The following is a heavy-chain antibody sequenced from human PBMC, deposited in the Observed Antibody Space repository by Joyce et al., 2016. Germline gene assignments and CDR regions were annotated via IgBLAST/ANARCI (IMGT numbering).Heavy chain of an antibody. J-gene: IGHJ4*02. D-gene: IGHD4-23*01. CDR1: GFSFSGYY. CDR2: INPDRGDT. V-gene: IGHV1-2*02. CDR3: AREYGGTFYFDY. Sequence: VKNPGASVKVSCKASGFSFSGYYIHWVRQAPGQGLEWMGWINPDRGDTIYAQKFQGRVTITRDTSISTVYLELGRLTSDDTALYYCAREYGGTFYFDYWGQVTLVTVSS.